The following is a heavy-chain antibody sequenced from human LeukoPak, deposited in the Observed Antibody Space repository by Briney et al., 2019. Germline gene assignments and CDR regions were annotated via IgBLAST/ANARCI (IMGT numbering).Heavy chain of an antibody. D-gene: IGHD1-7*01. CDR3: ARLNWNYLAFDY. J-gene: IGHJ4*02. Sequence: GGPLSLSCAASGFTFSSYSMNWVRQAPGKGLEWVSSISSSSSYIYYADSVKGRFTISRDNAKNSLYLQMNSLRAEDTAVYYCARLNWNYLAFDYWGQGTLVTVSS. CDR1: GFTFSSYS. V-gene: IGHV3-21*01. CDR2: ISSSSSYI.